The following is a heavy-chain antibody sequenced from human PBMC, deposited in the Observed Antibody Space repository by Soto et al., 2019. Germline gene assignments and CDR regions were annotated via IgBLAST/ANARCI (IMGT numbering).Heavy chain of an antibody. V-gene: IGHV4-4*02. J-gene: IGHJ5*01. D-gene: IGHD2-21*02. Sequence: PSETLSLTCAVSGTSISSTFWWTWVRQPPGKGLEWIGAVYHTGTTKYNPSLKNRVTISVDKSNNQFSLELRAVTAADTAVYYCPTRPPRIVVMTTDIPSWGQRTLVTVAS. CDR3: PTRPPRIVVMTTDIPS. CDR1: GTSISSTFW. CDR2: VYHTGTT.